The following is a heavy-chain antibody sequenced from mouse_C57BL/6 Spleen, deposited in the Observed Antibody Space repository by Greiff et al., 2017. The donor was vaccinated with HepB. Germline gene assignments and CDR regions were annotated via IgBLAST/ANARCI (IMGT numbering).Heavy chain of an antibody. D-gene: IGHD2-4*01. Sequence: EVKLVESGGGLVKPGGSLKLSCAASGFTFSSYAMSWVRQTPEKRLEWVATISDGGSYTYYPDNVKGRFTISRDNAKNNLYLQMSQLKSEDTAMYYGARDQYDYDGSWFAYWGQGTLVTVSA. J-gene: IGHJ3*01. CDR2: ISDGGSYT. V-gene: IGHV5-4*03. CDR3: ARDQYDYDGSWFAY. CDR1: GFTFSSYA.